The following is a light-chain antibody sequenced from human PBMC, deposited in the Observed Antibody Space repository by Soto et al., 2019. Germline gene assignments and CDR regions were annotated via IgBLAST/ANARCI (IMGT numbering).Light chain of an antibody. J-gene: IGLJ2*01. CDR2: EGI. Sequence: QSALTQPASVSGSPGQSITISCTGTSNDLGSYNLVSWYQQHPGKAHKLMIYEGIKRPSGVSNRFSASKSGNTASLTLSGLQAEDEADYYCCSYAGSSTFVFGGRTKLTVL. CDR1: SNDLGSYNL. V-gene: IGLV2-23*03. CDR3: CSYAGSSTFV.